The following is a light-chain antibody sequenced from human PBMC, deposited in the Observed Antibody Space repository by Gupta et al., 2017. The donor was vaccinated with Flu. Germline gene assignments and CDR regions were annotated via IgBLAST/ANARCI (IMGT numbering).Light chain of an antibody. V-gene: IGKV1-39*01. Sequence: DIQMTQPPSSLSASVGDRVTITCRASQSISSYLNWYEQKPGKAPKLLIYAASSWQSGVPSRFSGSGCGTDFSLTISSRQQEDFAAYDEQLTDTNPPRNFGQGTKLEIK. CDR3: QLTDTNPPRN. CDR2: AAS. CDR1: QSISSY. J-gene: IGKJ2*02.